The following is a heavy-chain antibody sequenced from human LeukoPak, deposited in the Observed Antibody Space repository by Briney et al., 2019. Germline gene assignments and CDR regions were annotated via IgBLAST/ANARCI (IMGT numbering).Heavy chain of an antibody. CDR3: ASSAPNYDFWSGLYYYYGMDV. Sequence: GGSLRLSCAASGFTFSSYAMSWVRQAPGKGLEWVAVISYDGSNKYYADSVKGRFTISRDNSKSTLYLQMNSLRAEDTAVYYCASSAPNYDFWSGLYYYYGMDVWGQGTTVTVSS. D-gene: IGHD3-3*01. CDR2: ISYDGSNK. V-gene: IGHV3-30-3*01. J-gene: IGHJ6*02. CDR1: GFTFSSYA.